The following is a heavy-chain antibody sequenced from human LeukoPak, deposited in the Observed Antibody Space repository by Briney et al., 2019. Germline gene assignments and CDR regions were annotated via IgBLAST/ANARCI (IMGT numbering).Heavy chain of an antibody. Sequence: AGGSLRLSCAASGFTFSSYSMNWVRQAPGKGLEWVAVISYDGSNKYYADSVKGRFTISRDNSKNTLYLQMNSLRAEDTAVYYCARADSGSYYARFDYWGQGTLVTVSS. CDR3: ARADSGSYYARFDY. CDR1: GFTFSSYS. D-gene: IGHD1-26*01. V-gene: IGHV3-30*03. CDR2: ISYDGSNK. J-gene: IGHJ4*02.